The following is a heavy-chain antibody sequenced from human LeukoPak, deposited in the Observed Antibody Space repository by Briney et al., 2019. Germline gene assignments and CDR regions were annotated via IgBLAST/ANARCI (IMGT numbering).Heavy chain of an antibody. J-gene: IGHJ4*02. Sequence: ASVKVSCKASGYTFTSYGISWVRQAPGQGLEWMGWISAYNGNTNYAQKLQGRVTMTTDTSTSTAYMELRSLRSDDTAVYYCAIPYYYDSSGYYNQYYFDYWGQGPLVTVSS. CDR2: ISAYNGNT. V-gene: IGHV1-18*01. CDR3: AIPYYYDSSGYYNQYYFDY. D-gene: IGHD3-22*01. CDR1: GYTFTSYG.